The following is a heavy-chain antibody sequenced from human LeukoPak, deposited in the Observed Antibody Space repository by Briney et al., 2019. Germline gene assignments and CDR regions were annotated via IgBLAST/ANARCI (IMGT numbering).Heavy chain of an antibody. Sequence: SETLSLTCAVYGGSFSGYYWSWIRQPPGKGLEWIGEINHSGSTNYNPSLKSRVTISVDTSKNQFSLKLSSVTAADTAVYYCARVAIGRNDAFDIWGQGTMVTVSS. J-gene: IGHJ3*02. CDR1: GGSFSGYY. CDR2: INHSGST. CDR3: ARVAIGRNDAFDI. D-gene: IGHD1-14*01. V-gene: IGHV4-34*01.